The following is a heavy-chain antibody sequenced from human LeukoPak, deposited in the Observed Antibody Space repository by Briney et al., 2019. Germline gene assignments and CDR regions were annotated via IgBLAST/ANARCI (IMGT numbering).Heavy chain of an antibody. CDR1: GGSFSGYY. V-gene: IGHV4-59*10. Sequence: PSETLSLTCAVYGGSFSGYYWSWIRQPAGKGLELIGRIYTSGSTNYNPSLKSRVTMSVDTSKNQFSLKLSSVTAADTAVYYCARSRCSSISCASRGAFDIWGQGTMVTVSS. CDR2: IYTSGST. J-gene: IGHJ3*02. D-gene: IGHD2-2*01. CDR3: ARSRCSSISCASRGAFDI.